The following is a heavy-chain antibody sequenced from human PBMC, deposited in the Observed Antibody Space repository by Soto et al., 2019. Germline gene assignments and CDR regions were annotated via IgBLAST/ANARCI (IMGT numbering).Heavy chain of an antibody. D-gene: IGHD3-22*01. V-gene: IGHV1-18*01. Sequence: QVQLVQSGAEVKKPGASVKVSCKASGYTFTSYGISWVRQAPGQGLEWMGWISAYNGNTNYAQKLQGRVTMTTDTSTSTAYMELRSLRSDDTAVYYCARDSYYDSSGYYLVGYYYGMDVWGQGTTVTVSS. J-gene: IGHJ6*02. CDR3: ARDSYYDSSGYYLVGYYYGMDV. CDR1: GYTFTSYG. CDR2: ISAYNGNT.